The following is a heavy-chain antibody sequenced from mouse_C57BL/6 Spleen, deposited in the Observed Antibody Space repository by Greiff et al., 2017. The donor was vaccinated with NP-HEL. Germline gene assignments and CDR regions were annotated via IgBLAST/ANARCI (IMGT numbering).Heavy chain of an antibody. Sequence: QVQLQQSGPELVKPGASVKISCKASGYAFSSSWMNWVKQRPGKGLEWIGRIYPGDGDTNYNGKFKGKATLTADKSSSTAYMQLSSLTSEDSAVYFCARSEGVYYYGSSYDFDYWGQGTTLTVSS. CDR2: IYPGDGDT. CDR3: ARSEGVYYYGSSYDFDY. V-gene: IGHV1-82*01. J-gene: IGHJ2*01. D-gene: IGHD1-1*01. CDR1: GYAFSSSW.